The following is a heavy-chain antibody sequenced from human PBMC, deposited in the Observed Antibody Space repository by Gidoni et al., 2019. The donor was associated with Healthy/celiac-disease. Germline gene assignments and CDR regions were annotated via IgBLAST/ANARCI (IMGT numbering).Heavy chain of an antibody. CDR2: IDWDDDK. D-gene: IGHD3-22*01. CDR1: GFSPSTSGKC. J-gene: IGHJ4*02. V-gene: IGHV2-70*01. Sequence: QVTLRESGPALVKPTQTLPLTCTFSGFSPSTSGKCLSWIRQPPGKALEWLALIDWDDDKYYSTSLKTRLTISKDTSKNQVVLTMTNMDPVDTATYYCARIRHYYDSSGYYSPAFDYWGQGTLVTVSS. CDR3: ARIRHYYDSSGYYSPAFDY.